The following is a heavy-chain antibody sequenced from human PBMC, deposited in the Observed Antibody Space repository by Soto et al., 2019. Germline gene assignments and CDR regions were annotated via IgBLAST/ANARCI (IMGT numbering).Heavy chain of an antibody. CDR2: ISSNGGST. D-gene: IGHD6-19*01. J-gene: IGHJ3*02. CDR1: VCIFISYS. CDR3: VKGGYISGNTGGFDI. Sequence: PVGSLRLSCSSSVCIFISYSIHLFLRAPVKGLEYVSVISSNGGSTYYADSVKCRFTISRDNSKNTLYLQMSSLRPEDTAVYYCVKGGYISGNTGGFDIWGKGKMVNVSS. V-gene: IGHV3-64D*06.